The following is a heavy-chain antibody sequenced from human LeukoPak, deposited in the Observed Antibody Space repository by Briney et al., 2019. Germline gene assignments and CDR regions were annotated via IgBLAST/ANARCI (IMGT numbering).Heavy chain of an antibody. CDR1: GFTFSSYA. CDR2: ISGSGGNT. J-gene: IGHJ6*02. V-gene: IGHV3-23*01. Sequence: PGGSLRLSCAASGFTFSSYAMNWVRQAPGKGLEWVSAISGSGGNTHHADSVKGRFTISRDNSKSTLYLRMNSLRAEDTAVYYCAKWGNSSGSYGMDVWGQGTTVTVSS. D-gene: IGHD3-22*01. CDR3: AKWGNSSGSYGMDV.